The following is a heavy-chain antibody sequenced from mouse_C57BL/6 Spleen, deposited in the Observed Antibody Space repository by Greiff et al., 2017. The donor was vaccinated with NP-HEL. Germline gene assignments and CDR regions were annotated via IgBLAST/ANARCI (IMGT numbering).Heavy chain of an antibody. CDR3: TVVPLTTVVATGAMDY. V-gene: IGHV1-52*01. J-gene: IGHJ4*01. Sequence: VQLQQSGAELVRPGSSVKLSCKASGYTFTSYWMHWVKQRPIQGLEWIGNIDPSDSETHYNQKFKDKATLTVDKSSSTAYMQLSSLTSEDSAVYYCTVVPLTTVVATGAMDYWGQGTSVTVSS. D-gene: IGHD1-1*01. CDR2: IDPSDSET. CDR1: GYTFTSYW.